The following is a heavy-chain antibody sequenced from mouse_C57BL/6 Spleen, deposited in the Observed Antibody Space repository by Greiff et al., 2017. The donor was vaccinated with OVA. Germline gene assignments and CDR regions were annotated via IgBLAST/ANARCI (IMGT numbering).Heavy chain of an antibody. D-gene: IGHD1-1*01. V-gene: IGHV2-6-1*01. CDR2: IWSDGST. Sequence: VQLQQSGPGLVAPSQSLSITCTVSGFSLTSYGVHWVRQPPGKGLEWLVVIWSDGSTTYNSALKSRLSISKDNSKSQVFLKMNSLQTDDTAMYYCARHYYGSSYGYFDVWGTGTTVTVSS. J-gene: IGHJ1*03. CDR3: ARHYYGSSYGYFDV. CDR1: GFSLTSYG.